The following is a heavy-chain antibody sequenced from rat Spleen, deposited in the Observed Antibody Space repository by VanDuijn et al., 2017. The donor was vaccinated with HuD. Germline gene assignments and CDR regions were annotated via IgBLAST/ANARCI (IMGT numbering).Heavy chain of an antibody. CDR3: WGAQGYWYFDF. CDR1: GFTFSDYY. D-gene: IGHD3-5*01. J-gene: IGHJ1*01. V-gene: IGHV5-20*01. CDR2: ISYDGGST. Sequence: EVQLVESGGGLVQPGRSLKLSCVASGFTFSDYYMAWVRQAPTKGLEWVASISYDGGSTYYRDSVKGRFTIARDNAKSSLYLQMDSLRSEDTATYYCWGAQGYWYFDFWGPGTMVTVSS.